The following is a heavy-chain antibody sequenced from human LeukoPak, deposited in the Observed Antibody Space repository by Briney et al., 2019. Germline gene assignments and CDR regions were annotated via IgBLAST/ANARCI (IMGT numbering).Heavy chain of an antibody. J-gene: IGHJ4*02. CDR3: ARVSGYDFWSGYPCYFDY. CDR1: GFTFSSYW. Sequence: GGSLRLSCAASGFTFSSYWMSWVRQAPRKGLEWVANIKQDGSEKYYVDSVKGRFTISRDNAKNSLYLQMNSLRAEDTAVYYCARVSGYDFWSGYPCYFDYWGQGTLVTVSS. CDR2: IKQDGSEK. D-gene: IGHD3-3*01. V-gene: IGHV3-7*01.